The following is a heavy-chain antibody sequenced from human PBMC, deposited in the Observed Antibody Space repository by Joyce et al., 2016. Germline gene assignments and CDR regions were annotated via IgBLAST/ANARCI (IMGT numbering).Heavy chain of an antibody. CDR1: GFSVGYYA. CDR3: AKLRDGYKYYFDY. J-gene: IGHJ4*02. D-gene: IGHD5-24*01. Sequence: EVQLLESGGGLVQPGGSLRLSCTASGFSVGYYAMTWVRQAPGKGLEWVSTISGSGETTAYVDSVKGQFTVSRDNSKNTLYLQMNSLRAEDTAIYYCAKLRDGYKYYFDYWGQGALVTVSS. V-gene: IGHV3-23*01. CDR2: ISGSGETT.